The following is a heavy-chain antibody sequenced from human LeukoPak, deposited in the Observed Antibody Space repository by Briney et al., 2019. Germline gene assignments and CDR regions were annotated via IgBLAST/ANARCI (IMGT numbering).Heavy chain of an antibody. CDR3: ARDAGATRIQLWSLVELYYFDY. J-gene: IGHJ4*02. D-gene: IGHD5-18*01. CDR2: XXXXXXXK. Sequence: GRSLRLSCAASXXXXSXYXMXWVRQXXXXXXEXXXVXXXXXXXKYYADSVKGRFTISRDNSKNTLYLQMNSLRAEDTAVYYCARDAGATRIQLWSLVELYYFDYWGQGTLVTVSS. CDR1: XXXXSXYX. V-gene: IGHV3-30*01.